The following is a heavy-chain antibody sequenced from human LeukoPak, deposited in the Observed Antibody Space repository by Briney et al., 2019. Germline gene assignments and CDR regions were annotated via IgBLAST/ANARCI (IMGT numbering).Heavy chain of an antibody. J-gene: IGHJ4*02. CDR3: ARGVAMGY. CDR2: INHSGST. Sequence: SETLSLTCAVSGGSISSSNWWSWVRQPPGKGLEWIGEINHSGSTNYNPSLKSRVTISVDTFKNQFSLKLSSVTAADTAVYYCARGVAMGYWGQGTLVTVSS. D-gene: IGHD5-12*01. V-gene: IGHV4-4*02. CDR1: GGSISSSNW.